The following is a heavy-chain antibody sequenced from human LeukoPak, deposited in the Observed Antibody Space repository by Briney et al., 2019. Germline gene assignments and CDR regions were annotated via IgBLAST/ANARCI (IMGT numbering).Heavy chain of an antibody. CDR2: TNSDGKTT. Sequence: NPGGSLRLSCAASGFTFSSYWMHWVRQAPGKGLVWVSRTNSDGKTTRYADSAKGRFSISRDNSKNTLYLQMNSLRAEDTAVYYCASRHGDYAPLRGAFDIWGQGAMVTVSS. CDR3: ASRHGDYAPLRGAFDI. CDR1: GFTFSSYW. V-gene: IGHV3-74*01. D-gene: IGHD4-17*01. J-gene: IGHJ3*02.